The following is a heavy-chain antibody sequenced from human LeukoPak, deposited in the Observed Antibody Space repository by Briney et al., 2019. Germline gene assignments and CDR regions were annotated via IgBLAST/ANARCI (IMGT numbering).Heavy chain of an antibody. V-gene: IGHV1-2*02. CDR2: INPNGGGT. D-gene: IGHD1-1*01. J-gene: IGHJ3*02. Sequence: ASVKVSCKASGYTFTDYYMHWVRQAPGQGLEWMGWINPNGGGTIYAQKFQGRVTMTRDTSINTAYMELSSLRSDDTAVYYCARVASTTRRHDAFDIWGQGTMVTVPS. CDR3: ARVASTTRRHDAFDI. CDR1: GYTFTDYY.